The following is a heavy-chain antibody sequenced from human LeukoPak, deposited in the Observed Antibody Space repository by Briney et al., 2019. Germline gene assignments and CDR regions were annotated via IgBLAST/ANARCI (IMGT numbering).Heavy chain of an antibody. CDR1: GGSFSGYY. V-gene: IGHV4-34*01. Sequence: SETLSLTCAVYGGSFSGYYWSWIRQPPGKGPEWIGEINHSGSTNYNPSLKSRVTISVDTSKNQFSLKLSSVTAADTAAYYCASSAARLRGHGMDVWGQGTTVTVSS. CDR2: INHSGST. CDR3: ASSAARLRGHGMDV. D-gene: IGHD4-17*01. J-gene: IGHJ6*02.